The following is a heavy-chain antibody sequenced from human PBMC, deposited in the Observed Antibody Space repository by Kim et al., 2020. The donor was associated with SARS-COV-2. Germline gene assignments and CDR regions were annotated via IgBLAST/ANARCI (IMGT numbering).Heavy chain of an antibody. V-gene: IGHV3-23*01. CDR1: GFTLSSYA. CDR2: ISGMGGST. CDR3: AKDFETYYYGSGSFEYYYYYGMDV. D-gene: IGHD3-10*01. J-gene: IGHJ6*02. Sequence: GGSLRLSCAASGFTLSSYAMSWVRQAPGKGLEWVSAISGMGGSTYYADSVKGRFTISRDNSKNTLYLQMNSLRAEDTAVYYCAKDFETYYYGSGSFEYYYYYGMDVWGQGTTVTVSS.